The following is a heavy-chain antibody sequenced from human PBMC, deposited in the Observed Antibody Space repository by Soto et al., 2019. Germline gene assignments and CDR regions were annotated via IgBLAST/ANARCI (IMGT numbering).Heavy chain of an antibody. CDR3: ARDPGIAARPYYFDY. CDR2: INPSGGST. CDR1: GYTFTSYY. J-gene: IGHJ4*02. Sequence: GASVKVSCKASGYTFTSYYMHWVRHAPGQGLGWMGIINPSGGSTSYAQKFQGRVTMTRDTSTSTVYMELSSLRSEDTAVYYCARDPGIAARPYYFDYWGQGTLVTVSS. V-gene: IGHV1-46*01. D-gene: IGHD6-6*01.